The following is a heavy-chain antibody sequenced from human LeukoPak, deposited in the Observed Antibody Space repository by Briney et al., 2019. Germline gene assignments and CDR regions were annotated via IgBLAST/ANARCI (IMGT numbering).Heavy chain of an antibody. CDR1: GFTFDDYA. J-gene: IGHJ3*02. D-gene: IGHD3-10*01. Sequence: GGSLRLSCAASGFTFDDYAMHWVRQGPGKGLEWVSGISWNSGSIGYADSVKGRFTISRDNAKNSLYLQMNSLRAEDTALYYCAKGVRITMVRGAFDIWGQGTMVTVSS. CDR3: AKGVRITMVRGAFDI. V-gene: IGHV3-9*01. CDR2: ISWNSGSI.